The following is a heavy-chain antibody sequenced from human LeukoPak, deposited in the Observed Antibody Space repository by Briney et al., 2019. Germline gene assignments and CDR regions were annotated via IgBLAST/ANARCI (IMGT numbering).Heavy chain of an antibody. CDR2: ISPYHGNT. D-gene: IGHD2-2*01. Sequence: GASVTVSYKPSGYTFTNYGISWVRQAPGQGREWMGWISPYHGNTNYAQKLQGRVTMTTDTSTSTAYMELRSMRSDDTAVYYCARDTQNIVVVPAAMDDAFDIWGQGTMVTVSS. CDR1: GYTFTNYG. CDR3: ARDTQNIVVVPAAMDDAFDI. V-gene: IGHV1-18*01. J-gene: IGHJ3*02.